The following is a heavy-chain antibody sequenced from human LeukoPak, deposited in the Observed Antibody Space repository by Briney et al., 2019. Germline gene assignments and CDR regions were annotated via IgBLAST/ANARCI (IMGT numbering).Heavy chain of an antibody. Sequence: SETLSLTCTVSGCSISSYYWSWIRQPPGKGLEGIGYIYYSGSTNYNPSLKSRVTISVDTSKNQLSLKLSSVTAADTAVYYCASTPETYYYDSSGSSGYYYYGMDVWGQGTTVTVCS. D-gene: IGHD3-22*01. V-gene: IGHV4-59*01. CDR2: IYYSGST. J-gene: IGHJ6*02. CDR3: ASTPETYYYDSSGSSGYYYYGMDV. CDR1: GCSISSYY.